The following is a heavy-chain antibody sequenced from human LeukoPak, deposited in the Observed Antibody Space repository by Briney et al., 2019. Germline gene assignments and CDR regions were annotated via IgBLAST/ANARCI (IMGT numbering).Heavy chain of an antibody. CDR2: ISGSGGST. CDR3: VMWVTIFANYGMDV. D-gene: IGHD3-3*01. Sequence: GGSLRLSCAASGFTFSSYAMSWVRQAPGKGLEWVSAISGSGGSTYSADSVKGRFTISRDNSTNTLYLQMNSLRAEDTAVYSCVMWVTIFANYGMDVWGPGATVTVSS. J-gene: IGHJ6*02. V-gene: IGHV3-23*01. CDR1: GFTFSSYA.